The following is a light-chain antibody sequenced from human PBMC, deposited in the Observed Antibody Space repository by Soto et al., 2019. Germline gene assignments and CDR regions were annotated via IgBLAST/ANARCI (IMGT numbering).Light chain of an antibody. CDR2: DAS. CDR3: QQYDNLHRG. V-gene: IGKV1-33*01. Sequence: DIQMTQSPSSLSASVGDRVTITCQASQDISNYLNWYQQKPGKAPKLMIYDASNLETGVPSRFSGSGSGTDFTFTISSLQPEDIATYYCQQYDNLHRGFGQGTKVEIK. J-gene: IGKJ1*01. CDR1: QDISNY.